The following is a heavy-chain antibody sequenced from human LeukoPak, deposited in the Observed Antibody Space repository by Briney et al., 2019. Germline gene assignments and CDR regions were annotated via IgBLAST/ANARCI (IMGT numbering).Heavy chain of an antibody. CDR3: AGKAAAFYFDY. J-gene: IGHJ4*02. CDR2: MQYDGSQI. Sequence: GGSLRLSCTASGLAFSSYGMHWARQAPGKGLEWVAFMQYDGSQIYYVDSVKGRFTISRDSSKNALYLQMNSLRPEDTAIYYCAGKAAAFYFDYWGQGTLVTVSS. CDR1: GLAFSSYG. D-gene: IGHD6-13*01. V-gene: IGHV3-30*02.